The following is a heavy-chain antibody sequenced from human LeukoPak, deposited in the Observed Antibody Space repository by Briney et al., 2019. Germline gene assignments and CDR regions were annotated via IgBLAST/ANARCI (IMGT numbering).Heavy chain of an antibody. CDR2: ISSSGSTI. V-gene: IGHV3-48*04. CDR1: GFTFSSYN. J-gene: IGHJ6*03. CDR3: ASKLVRSYYYYYMDV. D-gene: IGHD1-1*01. Sequence: PGGSLSLSCAASGFTFSSYNMIWLRQAPGKGLEWVSYISSSGSTIYYADSVKGRFTISRDNAKNSLYLQMNSLRAEDTAVYYCASKLVRSYYYYYMDVWGKGTTVTVSS.